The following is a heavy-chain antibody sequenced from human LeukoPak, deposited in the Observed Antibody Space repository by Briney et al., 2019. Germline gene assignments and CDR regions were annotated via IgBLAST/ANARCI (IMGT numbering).Heavy chain of an antibody. J-gene: IGHJ5*02. V-gene: IGHV3-48*03. CDR3: VRSFGFDP. CDR2: ISSSGTTI. CDR1: GFPFSTYE. Sequence: PGGSLRLSRAASGFPFSTYEMNWVRQAPGKGLEWVSYISSSGTTIFYADSVKGRFTISRDNAKNSLFLQMNSLRVEDTAFYYCVRSFGFDPWGQGTLVTVSS.